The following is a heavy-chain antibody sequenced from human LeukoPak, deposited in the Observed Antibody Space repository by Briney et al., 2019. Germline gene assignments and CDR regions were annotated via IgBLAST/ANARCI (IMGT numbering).Heavy chain of an antibody. V-gene: IGHV5-51*01. CDR1: GYSFTSYW. CDR3: ARPIPDSYDSSGYYYYFDY. Sequence: GESLKVSCKGSGYSFTSYWIGWVRQMPGKGLEWMGIIYPGDSDTRYSPSFQGQVTISADKSISTAYLQWSSLKASDTAMYYCARPIPDSYDSSGYYYYFDYWGQGTLVTVSS. D-gene: IGHD3-22*01. CDR2: IYPGDSDT. J-gene: IGHJ4*02.